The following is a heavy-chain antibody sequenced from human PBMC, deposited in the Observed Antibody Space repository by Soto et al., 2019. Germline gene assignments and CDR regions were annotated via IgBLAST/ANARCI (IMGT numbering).Heavy chain of an antibody. CDR1: GFTFSSYS. J-gene: IGHJ6*01. V-gene: IGHV3-21*01. Sequence: GGSLRLSCAASGFTFSSYSMNWVRQAPGKGLEWVSSISSSSSYIYYADSVKGRFTISRDNAKNSLYLQMNSLRAEDTAVYYCARDKGRDYVISQEPYYHYGMSVSAQRSTVPGSS. CDR2: ISSSSSYI. D-gene: IGHD3-9*01. CDR3: ARDKGRDYVISQEPYYHYGMSV.